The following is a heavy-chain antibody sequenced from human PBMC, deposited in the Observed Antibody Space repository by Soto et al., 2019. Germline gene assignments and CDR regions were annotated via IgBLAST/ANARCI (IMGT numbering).Heavy chain of an antibody. CDR2: LYYGRSA. CDR3: ANFNWYFDL. CDR1: GDSISSYY. V-gene: IGHV4-59*01. Sequence: SDTLSLTCAVSGDSISSYYCMWIRQPPGKGLESIGYLYYGRSANYNPSLKSRVTLSVDTSTNQCSLTLSSVTAADTAMYYCANFNWYFDLWGRGTLVTVSS. J-gene: IGHJ2*01.